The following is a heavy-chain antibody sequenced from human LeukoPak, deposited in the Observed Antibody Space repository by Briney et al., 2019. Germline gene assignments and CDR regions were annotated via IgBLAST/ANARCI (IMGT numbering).Heavy chain of an antibody. D-gene: IGHD2-2*01. CDR2: IYVTGNT. J-gene: IGHJ5*02. CDR1: GGSISSDYYY. CDR3: ARVFLGYCASTSCSALHSDP. V-gene: IGHV4-31*03. Sequence: SETLSLTCTVSGGSISSDYYYWSWIRQPPGQGLEWIGSIYVTGNTYYNPSLKSRLTISVDTSKNQFSLRMNSVTAADTAVYYCARVFLGYCASTSCSALHSDPWGQGTLVTVSS.